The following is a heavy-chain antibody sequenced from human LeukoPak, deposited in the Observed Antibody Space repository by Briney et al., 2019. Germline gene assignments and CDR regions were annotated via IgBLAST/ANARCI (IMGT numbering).Heavy chain of an antibody. V-gene: IGHV4-34*01. Sequence: PSETLSLTCAVYGGSFSGYYWSWIRQPPGKGLEWIGEINHSGSTNYNPSLKSRVTISVDTSKNQFSLKLSSVTAADTAVYYCALLYYDFWSGYFPNWGQGTLVTVSS. CDR2: INHSGST. J-gene: IGHJ4*02. CDR3: ALLYYDFWSGYFPN. CDR1: GGSFSGYY. D-gene: IGHD3-3*01.